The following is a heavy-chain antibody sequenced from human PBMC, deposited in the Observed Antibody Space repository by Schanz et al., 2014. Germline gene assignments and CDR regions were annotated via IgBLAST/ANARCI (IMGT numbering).Heavy chain of an antibody. Sequence: EVQLVESGGGLVRPGGSLRLSCAASGLLFSYYYMSGVRQAPGKGLEWVHFIRNIGDGGSTGETSSVKGGFRISGHDSTNIIHLVKNSLNTERTAVCYSYSLASEVRKFDDCKVSRFDPWGRGTLVTVSS. D-gene: IGHD2-21*02. CDR2: IRNIGDGGST. CDR1: GLLFSYYY. CDR3: YSLASEVRKFDDCKVSRFDP. V-gene: IGHV3-49*04. J-gene: IGHJ5*02.